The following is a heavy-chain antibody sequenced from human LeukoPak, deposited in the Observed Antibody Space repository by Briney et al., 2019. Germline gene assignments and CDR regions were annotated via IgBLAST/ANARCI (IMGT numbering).Heavy chain of an antibody. J-gene: IGHJ5*02. CDR1: GNSVSSNSAA. Sequence: SQTLSLTCAISGNSVSSNSAAWNWVRQSPSRCLEWLGRTYYRSKWYNDYAVSVKSRITINPDTSKNQFSLQLNSVTPEDTAVYYCARDSGGSYFNWFDPWGQGTLVTVSS. V-gene: IGHV6-1*01. D-gene: IGHD1-26*01. CDR3: ARDSGGSYFNWFDP. CDR2: TYYRSKWYN.